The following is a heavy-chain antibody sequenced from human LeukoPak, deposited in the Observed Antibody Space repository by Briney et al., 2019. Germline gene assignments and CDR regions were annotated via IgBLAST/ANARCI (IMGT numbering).Heavy chain of an antibody. CDR1: GFTFSSYA. CDR2: ISGSGGNT. D-gene: IGHD6-19*01. J-gene: IGHJ4*02. V-gene: IGHV3-23*01. Sequence: GGSLRLSCAASGFTFSSYAMSWVRQAPGKGLEWVSAISGSGGNTYYVDSVKGRFTISRDNSKNTLYLQMNSLRAEDTAVYYCAKHKGAVAGFVSLDYWGQGTLVTVSS. CDR3: AKHKGAVAGFVSLDY.